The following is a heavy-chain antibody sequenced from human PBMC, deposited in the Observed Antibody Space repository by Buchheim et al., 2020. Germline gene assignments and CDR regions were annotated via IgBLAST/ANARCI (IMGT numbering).Heavy chain of an antibody. J-gene: IGHJ4*02. CDR3: AKDRLSFSGYDFHPDY. CDR1: GFTFNTYG. D-gene: IGHD5-12*01. CDR2: IFYDGSNR. V-gene: IGHV3-30*18. Sequence: QVQLVESGGGVVQPGKSLRLSCAASGFTFNTYGMHWVRQAPGKGLEWVALIFYDGSNRNYADSVKGRFTISRDNSRNTLYLQMNSLRVEDTAIYYCAKDRLSFSGYDFHPDYWGQGTL.